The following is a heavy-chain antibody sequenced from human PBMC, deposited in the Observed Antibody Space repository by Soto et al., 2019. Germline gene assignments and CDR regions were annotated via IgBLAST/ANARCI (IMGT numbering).Heavy chain of an antibody. CDR3: ARKTTVVTHFDY. CDR1: GGSISSGDYY. J-gene: IGHJ4*02. Sequence: SETLSLTCTVSGGSISSGDYYWSWIRQPPGKGLEWIGYIYYSGSTYYNPSLKSRVTISVDTSKNQFSLKLSSVTAADTAVYYCARKTTVVTHFDYWGQGTLVTVSS. CDR2: IYYSGST. V-gene: IGHV4-30-4*01. D-gene: IGHD4-17*01.